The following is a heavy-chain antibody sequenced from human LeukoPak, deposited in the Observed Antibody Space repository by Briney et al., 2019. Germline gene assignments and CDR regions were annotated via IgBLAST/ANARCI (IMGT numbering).Heavy chain of an antibody. D-gene: IGHD3-22*01. CDR2: IYPGDSDT. Sequence: GESLKISCKGSGYSFTSYWIGWVRQMPGKGLEWMGIIYPGDSDTRYSPSFQGQVTISADKSISTAYLQWSSLKASDTAMYYCARLRDSSGYSILNWFDPWGQGTLVTVSS. CDR1: GYSFTSYW. CDR3: ARLRDSSGYSILNWFDP. V-gene: IGHV5-51*01. J-gene: IGHJ5*02.